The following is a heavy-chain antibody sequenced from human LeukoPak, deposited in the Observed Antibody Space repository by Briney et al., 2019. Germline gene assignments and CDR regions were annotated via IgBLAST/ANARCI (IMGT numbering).Heavy chain of an antibody. CDR3: ARGIEQQLETLYY. V-gene: IGHV1-69*01. Sequence: SSVKVSCKASGGTFSNYAISWVRQAPGQGLEWMGGIIPIFGTANYAQKFQGRVTITADESTSTAYMELSSLRSEDTAVYYCARGIEQQLETLYYWGQGTLVTVS. D-gene: IGHD6-13*01. CDR1: GGTFSNYA. CDR2: IIPIFGTA. J-gene: IGHJ4*02.